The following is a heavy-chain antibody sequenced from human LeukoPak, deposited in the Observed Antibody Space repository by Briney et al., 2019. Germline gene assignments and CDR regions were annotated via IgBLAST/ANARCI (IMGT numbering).Heavy chain of an antibody. V-gene: IGHV3-33*01. J-gene: IGHJ6*02. CDR3: ARDYCSSTSCLSGGMDV. Sequence: GGSLRLSCAASGFTFSSYGMHWVRQAPGKGLEWVAVIRYDGSNKYYADSVEGRFTISRDNSKNTLYLQMNSLRAEDTAVYYCARDYCSSTSCLSGGMDVWGQGTTVTVSS. D-gene: IGHD2-2*01. CDR1: GFTFSSYG. CDR2: IRYDGSNK.